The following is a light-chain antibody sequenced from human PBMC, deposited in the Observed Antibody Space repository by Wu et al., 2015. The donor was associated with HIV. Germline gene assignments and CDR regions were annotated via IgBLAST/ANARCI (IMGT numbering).Light chain of an antibody. CDR2: GAS. J-gene: IGKJ4*01. CDR3: QQSRT. V-gene: IGKV3-15*01. Sequence: EIVMTQSPATLSVSPGERVTLSCRASQSVSSNLAWYQQKPGQAPRLLIYGASTRATGVPARLSGSGFETDFTLTISSLQSEDSAVYYCQQSRTFGGGTKVEIK. CDR1: QSVSSN.